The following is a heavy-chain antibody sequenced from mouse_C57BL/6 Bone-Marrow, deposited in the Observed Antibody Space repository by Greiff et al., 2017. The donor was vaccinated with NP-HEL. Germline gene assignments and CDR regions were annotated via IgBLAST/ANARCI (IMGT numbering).Heavy chain of an antibody. CDR3: VRQAALILDY. V-gene: IGHV10-1*01. CDR2: IRSKSNNYAT. J-gene: IGHJ2*01. Sequence: GGGLVQPKGSLKLSCAASGFSFNTYAMNWVRQAPGKGLEWVARIRSKSNNYATYYADSVKDRFTISRDDSESMLYLQMNNLKTEDTAMYYCVRQAALILDYWGQGTTLTVSS. CDR1: GFSFNTYA.